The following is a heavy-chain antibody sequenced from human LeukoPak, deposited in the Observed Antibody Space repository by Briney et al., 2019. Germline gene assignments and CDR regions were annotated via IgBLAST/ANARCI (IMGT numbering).Heavy chain of an antibody. CDR3: ARGGRGSAAVVAPRSFDI. J-gene: IGHJ3*02. V-gene: IGHV3-21*04. D-gene: IGHD3-22*01. CDR2: ISSSSSYI. Sequence: GGSLRLSCAASGFTFSSYSMNWVRQAPGKGLEWVSSISSSSSYIYYAGSVKGRFIISRDISKNTLYLQMNSLRAEDSALYYCARGGRGSAAVVAPRSFDIWGQGTMVTVSS. CDR1: GFTFSSYS.